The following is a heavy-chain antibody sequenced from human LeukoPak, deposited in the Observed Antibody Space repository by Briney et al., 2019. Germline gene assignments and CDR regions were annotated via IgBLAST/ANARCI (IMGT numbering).Heavy chain of an antibody. V-gene: IGHV3-7*01. J-gene: IGHJ4*02. D-gene: IGHD6-19*01. CDR3: GGFEYEAGLGW. CDR2: IKPDGSET. CDR1: GFMFNDYW. Sequence: PGGSLRLFCSASGFMFNDYWMMWVRQAPGEGLVWVANIKPDGSETYYMGSVRGRFTISRDNAKNLLYLQMNNLRGEDTAVYYCGGFEYEAGLGWWGQGTLVAVST.